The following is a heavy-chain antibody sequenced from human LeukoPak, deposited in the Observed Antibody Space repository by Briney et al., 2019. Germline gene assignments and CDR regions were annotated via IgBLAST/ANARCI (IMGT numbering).Heavy chain of an antibody. CDR1: GGSFSGYY. V-gene: IGHV4-34*01. J-gene: IGHJ4*02. CDR3: ARDLSGV. D-gene: IGHD3-10*01. CDR2: INHSGST. Sequence: PSETLSLTCAVYGGSFSGYYWSWIRQPPGKGLEWIGEINHSGSTNYNPSLKSRVTISVDTSKNQFSLKLSSVTAADTAVYYCARDLSGVWGQGTLVTVSS.